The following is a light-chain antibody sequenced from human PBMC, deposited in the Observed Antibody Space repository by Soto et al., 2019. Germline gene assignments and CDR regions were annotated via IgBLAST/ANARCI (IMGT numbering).Light chain of an antibody. V-gene: IGKV3-20*01. CDR3: QQYGSSRGT. CDR2: DVS. J-gene: IGKJ5*01. CDR1: QSVGTY. Sequence: EIVLTQSPATLSLSPGERATLSCRASQSVGTYLAWYQQKPGQSPRLLMFDVSNRATGIPARFSGSGSGTDFTLTISRLEPEDFAVYYCQQYGSSRGTFGQGTRLEIK.